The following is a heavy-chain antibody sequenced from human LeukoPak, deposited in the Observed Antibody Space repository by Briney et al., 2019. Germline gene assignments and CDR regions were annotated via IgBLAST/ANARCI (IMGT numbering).Heavy chain of an antibody. Sequence: SETLSLTCTVSGDSISSSSYYWGWIRQPPGKGLEWIGSIYYTGSTYHNPSLKSRVTISVDTSKNQFSLKLGSVTAADTAVYYCARQGSVVSDNYDSSGYYPLDYWGQGTLVTVSS. CDR3: ARQGSVVSDNYDSSGYYPLDY. CDR2: IYYTGST. D-gene: IGHD3-22*01. CDR1: GDSISSSSYY. J-gene: IGHJ4*02. V-gene: IGHV4-39*01.